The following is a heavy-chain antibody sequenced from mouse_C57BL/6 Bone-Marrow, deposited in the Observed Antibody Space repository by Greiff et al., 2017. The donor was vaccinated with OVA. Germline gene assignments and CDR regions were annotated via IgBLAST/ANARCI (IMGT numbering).Heavy chain of an antibody. D-gene: IGHD2-1*01. CDR2: ISDGGSYT. J-gene: IGHJ3*01. CDR1: GFTFSSYA. V-gene: IGHV5-4*01. CDR3: ARGDLPWFAY. Sequence: EVQGVESGGGLVKPGGSLKLSCAASGFTFSSYAMSWVRQTPEKRLEWVATISDGGSYTYYPDNVKGRFTFSRDNAKNNLYLQMSHLKSEDTAMYYCARGDLPWFAYWGQGTLVTVSA.